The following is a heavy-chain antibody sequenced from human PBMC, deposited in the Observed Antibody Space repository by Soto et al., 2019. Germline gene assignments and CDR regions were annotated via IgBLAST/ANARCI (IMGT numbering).Heavy chain of an antibody. CDR1: SGSISSSNW. CDR3: ARVTSGYDSYYYYYMDV. V-gene: IGHV4-4*02. Sequence: SETLSLTCAVSSGSISSSNWWSWVRQPPGKGLEWIGEIYHSGSTNYNPSLKSRVTISVDKSKNQFSLKLSSVTAADTAVYYCARVTSGYDSYYYYYMDVWGKGTTVTVSS. J-gene: IGHJ6*03. CDR2: IYHSGST. D-gene: IGHD5-12*01.